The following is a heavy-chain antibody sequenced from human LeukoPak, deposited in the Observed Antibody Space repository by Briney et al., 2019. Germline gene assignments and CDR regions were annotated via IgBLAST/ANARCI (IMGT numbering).Heavy chain of an antibody. V-gene: IGHV1-46*01. CDR2: INPSGGST. D-gene: IGHD6-19*01. CDR1: GYTFTSYY. CDR3: ARAPSLESSGWYVSDY. Sequence: EASVKVSCKASGYTFTSYYMHWVRQAPGQGLEWMGIINPSGGSTSYAQKFQGRVTMTRDTSTSTVYMELSSLRSEDTAVYYCARAPSLESSGWYVSDYWGQRTLVTVSS. J-gene: IGHJ4*02.